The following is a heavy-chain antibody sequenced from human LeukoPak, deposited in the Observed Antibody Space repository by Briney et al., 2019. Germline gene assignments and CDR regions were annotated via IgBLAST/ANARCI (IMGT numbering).Heavy chain of an antibody. CDR3: ARDRYCSGGSCYRGDAFDI. CDR2: IYYSGST. CDR1: GGSVSSGSYY. Sequence: SETLSLTCTVSGGSVSSGSYYWSWIRQPPGKGLEWIGYIYYSGSTNYNPSLKSRVTISVDTSKNQFSLRLSSVTAADTAVCYCARDRYCSGGSCYRGDAFDIWGQGTMVTVSS. J-gene: IGHJ3*02. D-gene: IGHD2-15*01. V-gene: IGHV4-61*01.